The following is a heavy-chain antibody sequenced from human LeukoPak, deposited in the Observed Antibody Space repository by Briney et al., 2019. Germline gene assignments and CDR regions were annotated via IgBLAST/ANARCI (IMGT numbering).Heavy chain of an antibody. CDR3: ARGVRDGRSGVGWFDP. V-gene: IGHV1-2*02. Sequence: GASVTVSCKTSGGYYIHWVRQAPGQGLEWMGSINPNNGVTNYAQKFQGRVTMTRDTSISTAYMELNSLTSDDTAVYYCARGVRDGRSGVGWFDPWGQGTLVTVSS. J-gene: IGHJ5*02. CDR2: INPNNGVT. CDR1: GGYY. D-gene: IGHD2-15*01.